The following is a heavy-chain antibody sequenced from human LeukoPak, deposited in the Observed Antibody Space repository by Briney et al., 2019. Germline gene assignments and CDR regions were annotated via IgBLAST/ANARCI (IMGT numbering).Heavy chain of an antibody. J-gene: IGHJ6*03. CDR2: IRYDGSNK. V-gene: IGHV3-30*02. Sequence: GGSLRLSCAASGFTFSSYGMHWVRQAPGKGLEWVAFIRYDGSNKYYADSVKGRFTISRDNPKNTLYLQMNSLRAEDTAVYYCAKDPRARNYYYMDVWGKGTTVTISS. CDR3: AKDPRARNYYYMDV. D-gene: IGHD1-14*01. CDR1: GFTFSSYG.